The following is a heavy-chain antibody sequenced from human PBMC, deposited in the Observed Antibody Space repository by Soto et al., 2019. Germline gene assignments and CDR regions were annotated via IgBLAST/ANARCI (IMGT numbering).Heavy chain of an antibody. CDR3: AKARVRIVGANSFDY. V-gene: IGHV3-30*18. D-gene: IGHD1-26*01. Sequence: GGSLRLSCVGSGFTFSNYGMHWVRQPPGKGLEWVALISDDGDKRYYADSVRGRLIISRDNSKDTLYLQMNSLGPDDTAVYFCAKARVRIVGANSFDYWGQGTPVTVST. CDR1: GFTFSNYG. CDR2: ISDDGDKR. J-gene: IGHJ4*02.